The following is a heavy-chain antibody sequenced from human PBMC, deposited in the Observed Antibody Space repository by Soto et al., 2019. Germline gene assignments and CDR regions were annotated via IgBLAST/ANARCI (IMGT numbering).Heavy chain of an antibody. CDR3: ARLEYSGYEFYWFDP. V-gene: IGHV1-18*01. D-gene: IGHD5-12*01. CDR1: GYTFTSYG. Sequence: ASVKVSCKASGYTFTSYGISWVRQAPGQGLEWMGWISAYNGNTNYAQKLQGRVTMTTDTSTSTAYMELRSLRSDDTAVYYCARLEYSGYEFYWFDPWGQGTLVTVSS. CDR2: ISAYNGNT. J-gene: IGHJ5*02.